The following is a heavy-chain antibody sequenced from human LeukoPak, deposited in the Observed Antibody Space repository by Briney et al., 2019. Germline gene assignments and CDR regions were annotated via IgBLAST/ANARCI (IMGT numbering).Heavy chain of an antibody. V-gene: IGHV4-4*02. Sequence: SETLSLTCAVSGGSISSSNWRSWVRQPPGKGLEWIGEIYHSGSTNYNPSLKSRVTISVDKSKNQFSLKLSSVTAADTAVYYCALSQGNDADFDYWGQGTLVTVSS. J-gene: IGHJ4*02. CDR1: GGSISSSNW. D-gene: IGHD1-1*01. CDR2: IYHSGST. CDR3: ALSQGNDADFDY.